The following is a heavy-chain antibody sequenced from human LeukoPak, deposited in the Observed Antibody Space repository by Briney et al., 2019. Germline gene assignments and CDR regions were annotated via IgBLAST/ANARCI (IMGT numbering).Heavy chain of an antibody. CDR3: ARALAVAGTGGFDP. V-gene: IGHV3-74*01. Sequence: GGSLRLSCAASGFTFSSYWMHWVRQAPGKGLVWASRINSDGSSTSYADSVKGRFTISRDNAKNTLYLQMNSLRADDTAVYCCARALAVAGTGGFDPWGQGTLVTVSS. D-gene: IGHD6-19*01. CDR1: GFTFSSYW. J-gene: IGHJ5*02. CDR2: INSDGSST.